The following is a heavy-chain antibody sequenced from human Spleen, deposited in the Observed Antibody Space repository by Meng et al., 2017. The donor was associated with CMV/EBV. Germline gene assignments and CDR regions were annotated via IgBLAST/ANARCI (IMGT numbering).Heavy chain of an antibody. D-gene: IGHD2-2*01. V-gene: IGHV3-66*01. J-gene: IGHJ5*02. CDR1: GLTVTSNY. CDR2: IYSGDVT. Sequence: GGSLRLSCAASGLTVTSNYMRRVRQAPGKGLEWVSLIYSGDVTYCSDSVKGRFPISRDKYKNSLYLQMNSLRAEDTAVYYCARDGSRDCSSTSCYYRTWGQGTLVTVSS. CDR3: ARDGSRDCSSTSCYYRT.